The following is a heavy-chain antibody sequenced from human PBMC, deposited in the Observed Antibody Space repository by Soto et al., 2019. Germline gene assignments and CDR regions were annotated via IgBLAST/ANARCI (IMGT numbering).Heavy chain of an antibody. CDR3: AREVPIYAYFDY. CDR2: IYSGGST. CDR1: GFTVSSDY. D-gene: IGHD2-2*01. Sequence: EVQLVESGGGLIQPGGSLRLSCAASGFTVSSDYMSWVRQAPGKGLEWVSVIYSGGSTYYADSVKGRFTISRDNSKNTLYLQMNSLRAEDTAVYYCAREVPIYAYFDYWGQGTLVTVSS. V-gene: IGHV3-53*01. J-gene: IGHJ4*02.